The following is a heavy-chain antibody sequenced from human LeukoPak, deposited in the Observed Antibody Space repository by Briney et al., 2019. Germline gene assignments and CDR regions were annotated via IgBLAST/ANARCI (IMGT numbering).Heavy chain of an antibody. Sequence: PGXXXXWMGWINPNSGGTNYAQKFQGRVTMTRDTSISTAYMELSRLRSDDTAVYYCARNVNCGGDCYSFFDYWGQGTLVTVSS. J-gene: IGHJ4*02. V-gene: IGHV1-2*02. CDR3: ARNVNCGGDCYSFFDY. CDR2: INPNSGGT. D-gene: IGHD2-21*02.